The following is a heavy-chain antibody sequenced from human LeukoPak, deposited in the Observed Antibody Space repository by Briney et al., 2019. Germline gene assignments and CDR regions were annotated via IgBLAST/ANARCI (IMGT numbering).Heavy chain of an antibody. CDR1: GFTFSSYS. J-gene: IGHJ4*02. CDR3: AKRIQSALATGY. D-gene: IGHD5-18*01. CDR2: INGSGGST. Sequence: GGSLRLSCAASGFTFSSYSMSWVRQAPGKGLEWVSDINGSGGSTYYADSVKGRFTISRDNSKNTLYLQMNSLRAEDTAVYYCAKRIQSALATGYWGQGTLVTVSS. V-gene: IGHV3-23*01.